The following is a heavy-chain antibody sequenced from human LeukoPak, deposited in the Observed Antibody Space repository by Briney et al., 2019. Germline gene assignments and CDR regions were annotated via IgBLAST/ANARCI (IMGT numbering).Heavy chain of an antibody. CDR3: ARDSRQQLGSRYYFDY. J-gene: IGHJ4*02. Sequence: SETLSLTCGVSGGSISNTNWWTWVRQPPGKGLEWIGEVNLQGSTNYNPSLKSRVAISVDKSENHISLKLTSVTAADTAVYYCARDSRQQLGSRYYFDYWGQGTLVTVSS. CDR2: VNLQGST. D-gene: IGHD6-13*01. CDR1: GGSISNTNW. V-gene: IGHV4-4*02.